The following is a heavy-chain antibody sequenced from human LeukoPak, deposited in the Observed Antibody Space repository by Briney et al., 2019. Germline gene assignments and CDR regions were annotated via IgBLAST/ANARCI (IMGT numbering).Heavy chain of an antibody. CDR3: ARGPSNDCSSTSCYVFYYYYYMDV. CDR1: GYTFTSYA. CDR2: IIPIFGTA. Sequence: SVEVSCKASGYTFTSYAISWVRQAPGQGLEWMGGIIPIFGTANYAQKFQGRVTITADKSTSTAYMELSSLRSEDTAVYYCARGPSNDCSSTSCYVFYYYYYMDVWGKGTTVTVSS. V-gene: IGHV1-69*06. J-gene: IGHJ6*03. D-gene: IGHD2-2*01.